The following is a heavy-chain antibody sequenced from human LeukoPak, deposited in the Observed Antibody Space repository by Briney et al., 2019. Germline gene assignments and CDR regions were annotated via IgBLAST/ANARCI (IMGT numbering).Heavy chain of an antibody. CDR3: ARDLGYSGYDPTYYYDSSGYYQHYYFDY. D-gene: IGHD3-22*01. CDR2: IIPIFGIA. J-gene: IGHJ4*02. V-gene: IGHV1-69*04. CDR1: GGTFSSYA. Sequence: SVKVCCKASGGTFSSYAISWVRQAPGQGLEWMGRIIPIFGIAHYAQKFQGRVTITADKSTSTAYMELSSLRSEDTAVYYCARDLGYSGYDPTYYYDSSGYYQHYYFDYWGQGTLVTVSS.